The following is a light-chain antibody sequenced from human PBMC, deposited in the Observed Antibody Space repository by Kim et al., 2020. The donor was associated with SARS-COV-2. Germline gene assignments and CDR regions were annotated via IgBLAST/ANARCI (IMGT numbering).Light chain of an antibody. CDR1: SSNIGAGYD. CDR3: QSYDSSLSAYG. J-gene: IGLJ1*01. CDR2: GNN. Sequence: QSVLTQPPSVSGAPGQRVTISCTGSSSNIGAGYDVHWYQQLPGTAPKLLIYGNNDRPSGVPDRFSGSKSGTSATLAITGLQAEDEADYYCQSYDSSLSAYGFGTGTKVTVL. V-gene: IGLV1-40*01.